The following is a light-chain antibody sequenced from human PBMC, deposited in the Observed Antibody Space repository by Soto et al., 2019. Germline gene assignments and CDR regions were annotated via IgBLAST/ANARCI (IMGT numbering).Light chain of an antibody. CDR2: KAS. CDR3: QPYNSVPRT. CDR1: QSISSW. Sequence: DIQRTQSPSTLSASVGDRVTINCRASQSISSWLAWYQQKPGKAPKLLIYKASSLESVVPSRFSGSGSGKEFTINIGILQPDDFATYYCQPYNSVPRTFGKGTQLEIK. V-gene: IGKV1-5*03. J-gene: IGKJ2*02.